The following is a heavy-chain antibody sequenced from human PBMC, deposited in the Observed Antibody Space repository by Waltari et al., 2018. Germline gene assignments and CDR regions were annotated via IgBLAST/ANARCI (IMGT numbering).Heavy chain of an antibody. CDR3: ARGVTTVEY. Sequence: EVQLVESGGGLDQPGGCLGLSCSGYGFTFTNHWMGWVRQAPGKGPEGGASIKQDGSEKYYVDSMKGRFTISRDNAKNSLSLQMDSLRAEDTAVYFCARGVTTVEYWGQGTLVTVSS. J-gene: IGHJ4*02. V-gene: IGHV3-7*04. CDR2: IKQDGSEK. CDR1: GFTFTNHW. D-gene: IGHD2-21*02.